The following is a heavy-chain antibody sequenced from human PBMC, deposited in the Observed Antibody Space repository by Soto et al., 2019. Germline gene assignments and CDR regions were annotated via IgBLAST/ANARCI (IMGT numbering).Heavy chain of an antibody. Sequence: DVQLVASGGGLVQPGGSLTLPCAVSGFTFSNHWMGWVRQTPRKGLEWVANISPDGSGKYYVDSLKGRFTISRDNAKDSLYLHMSSLGVEDTAIYYCARRIRGTPDYWGQGTLVTVSS. CDR2: ISPDGSGK. V-gene: IGHV3-7*04. CDR3: ARRIRGTPDY. J-gene: IGHJ4*02. D-gene: IGHD1-1*01. CDR1: GFTFSNHW.